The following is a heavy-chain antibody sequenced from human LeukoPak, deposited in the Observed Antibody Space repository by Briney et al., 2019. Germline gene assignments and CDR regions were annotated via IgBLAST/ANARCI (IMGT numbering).Heavy chain of an antibody. D-gene: IGHD2/OR15-2a*01. CDR3: ARSHYGNTDTNYYMDV. Sequence: SETLSLTCTVSGGSISSYYWSWIRQPPGKGLEWIGYIYYSGSSNYNPSLKSRVTISIDTSKSQVSLKLSSVTAADTAVYYCARSHYGNTDTNYYMDVWGKGTTVTVSS. CDR1: GGSISSYY. J-gene: IGHJ6*03. V-gene: IGHV4-59*01. CDR2: IYYSGSS.